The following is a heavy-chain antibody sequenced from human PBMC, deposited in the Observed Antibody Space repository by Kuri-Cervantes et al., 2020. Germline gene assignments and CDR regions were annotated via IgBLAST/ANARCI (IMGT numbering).Heavy chain of an antibody. D-gene: IGHD3-16*02. J-gene: IGHJ6*02. CDR2: ISSSSSYI. CDR1: GFTFSSYS. CDR3: ARDRRGRGSSPYDYVWGSYRNYGMDV. V-gene: IGHV3-21*01. Sequence: LSLTCAASGFTFSSYSMNWVRQAPGEGLEWVSSISSSSSYIYYADSVKGRFTISRDNAKNSLYLQMNSLRAEDTAVYYCARDRRGRGSSPYDYVWGSYRNYGMDVWGQGTTVTVSS.